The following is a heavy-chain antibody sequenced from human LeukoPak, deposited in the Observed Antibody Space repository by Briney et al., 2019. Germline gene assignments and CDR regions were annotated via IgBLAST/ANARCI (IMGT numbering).Heavy chain of an antibody. Sequence: SETLSLTCTVSGGSISSSSYYWGWIRQPPGKGLEWFGSIYYSGSTYYNPSLKSRVTISVDTSKNQFSLKLSSVTAADTAVYYCARGDDSSGYHNFDYWGQGTLVTVSS. CDR2: IYYSGST. D-gene: IGHD3-22*01. J-gene: IGHJ4*02. CDR3: ARGDDSSGYHNFDY. CDR1: GGSISSSSYY. V-gene: IGHV4-39*07.